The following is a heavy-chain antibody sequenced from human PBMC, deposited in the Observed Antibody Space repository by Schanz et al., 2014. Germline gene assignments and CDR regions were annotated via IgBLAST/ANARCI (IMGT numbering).Heavy chain of an antibody. J-gene: IGHJ4*02. Sequence: VQLVESGGGVVQPGGSLRLSCAASGFTYSSYWMHWVRQAPGKGLVWVSRTSNDGSFTTFADSVKGRFTISRDNAKNTLYLQMNSLRAEDTAVYYCVRDTDYHFDYWGQGTLVTVS. D-gene: IGHD4-17*01. V-gene: IGHV3-74*01. CDR2: TSNDGSFT. CDR1: GFTYSSYW. CDR3: VRDTDYHFDY.